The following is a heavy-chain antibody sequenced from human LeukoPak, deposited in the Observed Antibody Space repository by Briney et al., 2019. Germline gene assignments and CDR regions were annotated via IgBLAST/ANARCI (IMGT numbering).Heavy chain of an antibody. CDR1: GFTFSSYA. CDR2: ISGSGGST. CDR3: AKGNEYWQQLVPTFFDY. J-gene: IGHJ4*02. V-gene: IGHV3-23*01. D-gene: IGHD6-13*01. Sequence: GGSLRLSCAASGFTFSSYAMSWVRQAPGKGLEWGSAISGSGGSTYYADSVKGRFTISRDNSKNTLYLQMNSLRAEDTAVYYCAKGNEYWQQLVPTFFDYWGQGTLVTVSS.